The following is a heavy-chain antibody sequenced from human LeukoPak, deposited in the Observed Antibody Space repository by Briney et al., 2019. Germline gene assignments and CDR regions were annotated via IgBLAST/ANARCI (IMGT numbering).Heavy chain of an antibody. CDR1: GFTFSRYG. CDR2: ISYDGSDK. CDR3: AELGITMIGGV. J-gene: IGHJ6*04. D-gene: IGHD3-10*02. V-gene: IGHV3-30*18. Sequence: GGSLRLSCVASGFTFSRYGMHWVRQAPGKGLEWVAVISYDGSDKYYADSVKGRFTISRDNSKNTLYLQMNSLTADDPAVYYCAELGITMIGGVWGKGTTVTISS.